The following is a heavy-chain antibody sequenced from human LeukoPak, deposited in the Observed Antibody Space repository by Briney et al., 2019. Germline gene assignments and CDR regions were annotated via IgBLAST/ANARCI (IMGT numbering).Heavy chain of an antibody. V-gene: IGHV1-2*02. Sequence: GASVKVSCKASGYTFTGYYMHWVRQAPGQGLEWMGWINPNSGGTNYAQKFQGRVTMTRDTSISTAYMELSRLRSDDTAVYYCAREGVLYSDYGDYVLGMDVWGQGTTVTVSS. J-gene: IGHJ6*02. D-gene: IGHD4-17*01. CDR2: INPNSGGT. CDR1: GYTFTGYY. CDR3: AREGVLYSDYGDYVLGMDV.